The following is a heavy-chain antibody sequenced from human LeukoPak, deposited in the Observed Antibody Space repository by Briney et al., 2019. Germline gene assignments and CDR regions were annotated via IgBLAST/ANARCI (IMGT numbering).Heavy chain of an antibody. CDR1: GYTFTSYC. V-gene: IGHV1-46*01. Sequence: GASVKVSCKASGYTFTSYCMHWVRQAPGQGLEWMGIINPSGGSTSYAQEFQGRVTMTRDMSTSTVYMELTSLRSEDTAVYYCARSYSGSYFSSGYFDYWGQGTLVTVSS. J-gene: IGHJ4*02. CDR2: INPSGGST. CDR3: ARSYSGSYFSSGYFDY. D-gene: IGHD1-26*01.